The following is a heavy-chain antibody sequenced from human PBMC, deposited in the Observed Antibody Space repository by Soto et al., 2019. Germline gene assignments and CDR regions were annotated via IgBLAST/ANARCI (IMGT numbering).Heavy chain of an antibody. CDR1: GYTFTSYG. CDR3: ARDPPLNMVRGVIPFDY. V-gene: IGHV1-18*01. J-gene: IGHJ4*02. Sequence: GASVKVSCKASGYTFTSYGISWVRQAPGQGLEWMGWISAYNGNTNYAQKLQGRVTMTTDTSTSTAYMELRSLRSDDTAVYYCARDPPLNMVRGVIPFDYWGQGTLVTVSS. D-gene: IGHD3-10*01. CDR2: ISAYNGNT.